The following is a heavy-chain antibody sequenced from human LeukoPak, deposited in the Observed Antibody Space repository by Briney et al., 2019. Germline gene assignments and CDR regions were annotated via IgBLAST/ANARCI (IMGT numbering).Heavy chain of an antibody. CDR1: GGSISSSNYY. V-gene: IGHV4-39*07. D-gene: IGHD3-10*01. CDR2: IYYSGST. CDR3: ARGRSWELPADY. Sequence: PSETLSLTCTVSGGSISSSNYYWGWIRQPPGKGLEWIGSIYYSGSTYYDPSLKSRVTISVDTSKNQFSLKLSSVTAADTAVYYCARGRSWELPADYWGQGTLVTVSS. J-gene: IGHJ4*02.